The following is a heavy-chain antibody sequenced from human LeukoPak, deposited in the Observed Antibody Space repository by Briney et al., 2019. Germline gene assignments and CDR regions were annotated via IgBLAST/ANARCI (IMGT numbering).Heavy chain of an antibody. J-gene: IGHJ4*02. Sequence: GGSLRLSCAASGFTVSSNYMSWVRQAPGKGLEWVSVIYSGGSTYYADSVTGRFTISRDNSKDTLFLQMHSLRPGDTAVYYCVREDTPATANYWGQGTLVTISS. CDR3: VREDTPATANY. CDR1: GFTVSSNY. V-gene: IGHV3-53*01. D-gene: IGHD2-21*02. CDR2: IYSGGST.